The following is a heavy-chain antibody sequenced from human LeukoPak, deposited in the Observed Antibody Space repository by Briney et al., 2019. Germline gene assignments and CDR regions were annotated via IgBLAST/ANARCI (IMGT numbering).Heavy chain of an antibody. CDR2: IYYSGST. J-gene: IGHJ4*02. V-gene: IGHV4-59*08. CDR3: ARAGGYLLYFDS. D-gene: IGHD5-12*01. Sequence: SETLSLTCTVSGGSISSYYWNWIRQPPGKGLEWIGYIYYSGSTNYNPSLKSRVTISVDTSKNEFSLKLSSVTAADTAVYYCARAGGYLLYFDSWGQGTLATVSS. CDR1: GGSISSYY.